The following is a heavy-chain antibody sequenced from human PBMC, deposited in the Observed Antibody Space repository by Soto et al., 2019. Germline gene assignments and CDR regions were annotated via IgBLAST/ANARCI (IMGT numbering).Heavy chain of an antibody. D-gene: IGHD2-15*01. CDR1: GFTFSSNA. CDR3: AKAQGGSYFDY. CDR2: ISSSGGST. J-gene: IGHJ4*02. V-gene: IGHV3-23*01. Sequence: GGSLRLSCAASGFTFSSNAMSWVGQAPGKGLEWVSGISSSGGSTYYADSVKGRFTISRDNSKNMLYLQMNNLRAEDTAVYYCAKAQGGSYFDYWGQGTLVTVSS.